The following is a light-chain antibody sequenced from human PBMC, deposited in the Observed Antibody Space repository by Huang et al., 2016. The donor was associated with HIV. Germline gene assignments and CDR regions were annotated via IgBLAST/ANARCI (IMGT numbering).Light chain of an antibody. CDR2: GAS. CDR1: QSIVNN. J-gene: IGKJ2*01. V-gene: IGKV3-15*01. CDR3: QQYNVWPYT. Sequence: LLTQSPVTLSVSPGENVTLSCRASQSIVNNLAWYQQRLGHAPSLLIYGASSRSIDVPGRFNGSASGTQFTLTITSLQPDDFTVYYCQQYNVWPYTFGQGTKLEIK.